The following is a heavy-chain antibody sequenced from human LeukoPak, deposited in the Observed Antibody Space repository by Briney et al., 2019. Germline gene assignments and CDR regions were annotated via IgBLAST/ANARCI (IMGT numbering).Heavy chain of an antibody. V-gene: IGHV3-23*01. J-gene: IGHJ3*02. CDR2: ISGSGGST. D-gene: IGHD3-3*01. CDR3: ARSEYDFWSGYPLRAFDI. Sequence: PGGSLRLSCAASGFTFSSYAMSWVRQAPGKGLEWVSAISGSGGSTYYADSVKGRFTISRDNSKNTLYLQMNSLRAEDTAVYYCARSEYDFWSGYPLRAFDIWGQGTMVTVSS. CDR1: GFTFSSYA.